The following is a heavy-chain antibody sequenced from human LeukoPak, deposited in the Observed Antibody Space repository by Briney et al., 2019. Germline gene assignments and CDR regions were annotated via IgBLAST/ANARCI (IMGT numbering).Heavy chain of an antibody. CDR3: ARELAV. CDR1: GFAFKTYS. J-gene: IGHJ4*02. CDR2: IWPDGSNE. Sequence: GGSLRLSCEAAGFAFKTYSMHWVRQAPGKGLEWVAAIWPDGSNEYYANSVKGRFFISRDNSKNTLYLQMNSLRVDDTAVYYCARELAVWGQGTLVTVSS. V-gene: IGHV3-33*01.